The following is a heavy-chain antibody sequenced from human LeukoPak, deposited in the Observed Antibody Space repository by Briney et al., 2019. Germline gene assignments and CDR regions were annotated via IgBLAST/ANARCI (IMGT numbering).Heavy chain of an antibody. CDR3: VRDNSRGQSLGVIY. CDR1: GFTFSTYN. CDR2: INADSSTI. V-gene: IGHV3-48*01. Sequence: PGESLRLSCAASGFTFSTYNMNWVRQAPGKGLEWISYINADSSTIQYADSVRGRFTTSRDNAKDSLYLQMNSLRAEDTAVYYCVRDNSRGQSLGVIYWGQGSLVTVSS. D-gene: IGHD3-22*01. J-gene: IGHJ4*02.